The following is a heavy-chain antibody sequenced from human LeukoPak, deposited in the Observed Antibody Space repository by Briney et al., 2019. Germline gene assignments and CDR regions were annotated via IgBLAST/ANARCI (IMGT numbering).Heavy chain of an antibody. V-gene: IGHV1-69*01. Sequence: GASVKVSCKASGGTFSSYAISWVRQAPGQGLEWMGGIIPIFGTANYAKKFQGRVTITADESTSTAYMELSSLRSEDTAVYYCARDGTTYNWFDPWGQGTLVTVSS. CDR3: ARDGTTYNWFDP. D-gene: IGHD4-11*01. CDR2: IIPIFGTA. CDR1: GGTFSSYA. J-gene: IGHJ5*02.